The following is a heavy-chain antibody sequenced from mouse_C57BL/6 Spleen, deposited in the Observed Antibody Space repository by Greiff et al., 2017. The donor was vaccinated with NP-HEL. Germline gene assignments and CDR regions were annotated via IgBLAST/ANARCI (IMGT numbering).Heavy chain of an antibody. V-gene: IGHV1-18*01. CDR3: ARNYYGSSYNWYFDV. Sequence: EVKLQESGPELVKPGASVKIPCKASGYTFTDYNMDWVKQSHGKSLEWIGDINPNNGGTIYNQKFKGKATLTVDKSSSTAYMELRSLTSEDTAVYYCARNYYGSSYNWYFDVWGTGTTVTVSS. CDR2: INPNNGGT. CDR1: GYTFTDYN. J-gene: IGHJ1*03. D-gene: IGHD1-1*01.